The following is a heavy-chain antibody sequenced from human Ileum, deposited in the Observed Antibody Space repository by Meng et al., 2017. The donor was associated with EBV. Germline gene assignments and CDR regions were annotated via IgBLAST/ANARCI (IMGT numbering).Heavy chain of an antibody. CDR3: AKGGQWDPLDS. CDR1: GVSSSGNY. D-gene: IGHD1-26*01. V-gene: IGHV4-59*01. J-gene: IGHJ4*02. Sequence: QVQLQESGPGLVKPSGTLSLTCDVSGVSSSGNYWSWIRQSPVKGLEWIGFFYEGTTNYNPSLKSRVTIAAGPANNQISLRLSSVTSADTAVYYCAKGGQWDPLDSWGRGILVTASS. CDR2: FYEGTT.